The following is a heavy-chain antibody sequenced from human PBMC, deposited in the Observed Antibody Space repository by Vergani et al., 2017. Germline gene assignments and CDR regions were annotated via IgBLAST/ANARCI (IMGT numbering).Heavy chain of an antibody. J-gene: IGHJ3*02. CDR3: ARLIYYDSSDHDAFDI. CDR1: GYSFTSYW. V-gene: IGHV5-10-1*03. CDR2: IDPSDSYT. Sequence: EVQLVPSGAEVKKPGESLRISCKGSGYSFTSYWISWVRQMPGKGLEWMGRIDPSDSYTNYSPSFQGHVTISADKSISTAYLQWSSLKASDTAMYYCARLIYYDSSDHDAFDIWGQGTMVTVSS. D-gene: IGHD3-22*01.